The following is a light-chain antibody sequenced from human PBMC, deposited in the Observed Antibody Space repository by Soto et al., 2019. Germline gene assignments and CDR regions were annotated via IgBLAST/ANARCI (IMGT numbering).Light chain of an antibody. Sequence: EVILTQSPGTLSLSPGDSATLSCRASQSVSNNYLAWYQQKPGQAPRLLIFGSSDRATGIPDRFSGSGSGTDFTLTISRLEPEDFAVYYCQQYGSSPPYTLGQGTKLEIK. J-gene: IGKJ2*01. CDR1: QSVSNNY. CDR3: QQYGSSPPYT. CDR2: GSS. V-gene: IGKV3-20*01.